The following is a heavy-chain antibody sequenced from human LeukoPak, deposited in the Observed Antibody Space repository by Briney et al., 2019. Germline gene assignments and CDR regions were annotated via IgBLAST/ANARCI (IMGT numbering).Heavy chain of an antibody. CDR3: GVRGLSFDY. Sequence: ASVKVSCKASGYTFTSYAMNWVRQAPGQGLEWMGSINTNTGNPTYAQGFTGRFVFSLDTSVSTAYLQISSLKAEDTAVYYCGVRGLSFDYWGQGTLVTVSS. V-gene: IGHV7-4-1*02. CDR1: GYTFTSYA. D-gene: IGHD3-10*01. CDR2: INTNTGNP. J-gene: IGHJ4*02.